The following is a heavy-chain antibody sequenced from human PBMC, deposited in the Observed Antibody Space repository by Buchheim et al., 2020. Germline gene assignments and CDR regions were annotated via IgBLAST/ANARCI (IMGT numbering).Heavy chain of an antibody. CDR2: ISASSGIT. CDR1: GFTFRSYA. Sequence: EVQLLESGGGLIQPGGSLRLSCAASGFTFRSYAMNWVRQAPGKGLEWVSSISASSGITYYADSVKGRFTISRDNSNNTLNLQMNSLRAEDTAVYYCAKGYSSNYPIWGQGTL. J-gene: IGHJ4*02. V-gene: IGHV3-23*01. CDR3: AKGYSSNYPI. D-gene: IGHD4-11*01.